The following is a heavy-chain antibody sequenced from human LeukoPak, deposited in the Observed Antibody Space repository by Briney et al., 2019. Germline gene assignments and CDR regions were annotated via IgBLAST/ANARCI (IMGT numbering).Heavy chain of an antibody. V-gene: IGHV3-7*01. CDR1: GFTFSNFW. CDR3: ARARPLDY. Sequence: PGGSLRLSCAASGFTFSNFWMRWVRQAPGKGLEWVANIKQDGSEKYYVASVKGRFTISRDNAKNSLYLQMNSLRAEDTALYYCARARPLDYWGQGTGDTVSS. CDR2: IKQDGSEK. J-gene: IGHJ4*02.